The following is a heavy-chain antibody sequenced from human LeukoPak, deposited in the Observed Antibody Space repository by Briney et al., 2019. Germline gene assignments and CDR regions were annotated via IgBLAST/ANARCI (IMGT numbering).Heavy chain of an antibody. CDR2: ISAYNGNT. D-gene: IGHD3-10*01. CDR1: GYTFTSYG. Sequence: GASVKVSCKASGYTFTSYGISWVRQAPGHGLEWMGWISAYNGNTNYAQKLQGRVTMTTDTSTSTAYKELTSLRSDDTAVYYCARDYYGSGSYPDYWGQGTLVTVSS. CDR3: ARDYYGSGSYPDY. V-gene: IGHV1-18*04. J-gene: IGHJ4*02.